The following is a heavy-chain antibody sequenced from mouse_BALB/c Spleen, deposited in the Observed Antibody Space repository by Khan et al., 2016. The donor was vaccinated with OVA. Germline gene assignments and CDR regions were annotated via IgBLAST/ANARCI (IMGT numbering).Heavy chain of an antibody. CDR1: GFSLSRYN. D-gene: IGHD2-14*01. V-gene: IGHV2-6-4*01. CDR2: IWGGGGT. Sequence: VELVESGPGLVAPSQSLSITCTVSGFSLSRYNIHWVRQTPGKGLEWLGMIWGGGGTDYNSTLKSRLSISKDNSKSQVILKMNSIQNDDSALYYCASAYYKYYGYYGMDYWGQGTSVTVSS. J-gene: IGHJ4*01. CDR3: ASAYYKYYGYYGMDY.